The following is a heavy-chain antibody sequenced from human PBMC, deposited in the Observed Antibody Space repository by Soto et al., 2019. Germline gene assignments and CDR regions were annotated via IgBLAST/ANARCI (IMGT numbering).Heavy chain of an antibody. D-gene: IGHD1-1*01. CDR1: GDSINTFSYF. J-gene: IGHJ4*02. CDR3: ARRGTYYFDY. Sequence: QVQLRESGPGLVEPSQTLSLTCTASGDSINTFSYFWSWIRQHTQKGLEWIGYVHSTGNTYYNPSLESRVNISIDTSENKFSLDLDSLTAAYTAVYYCARRGTYYFDYWGQGIRVNVSS. V-gene: IGHV4-31*03. CDR2: VHSTGNT.